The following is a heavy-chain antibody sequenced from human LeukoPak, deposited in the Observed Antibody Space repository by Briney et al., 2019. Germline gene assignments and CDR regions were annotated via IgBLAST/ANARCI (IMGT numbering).Heavy chain of an antibody. V-gene: IGHV1-18*01. CDR1: GYTFTSYG. CDR2: ISAYNGNT. D-gene: IGHD3-10*01. J-gene: IGHJ5*02. Sequence: ASVNVSCKASGYTFTSYGISWVRQAPGQGLEWMGWISAYNGNTNYAQKLQGRVTMTTDTSTSTAYMELRSLRSDDTAVYYCARDAYYGSGSYYNLNWFDPWGQGTLVTVSS. CDR3: ARDAYYGSGSYYNLNWFDP.